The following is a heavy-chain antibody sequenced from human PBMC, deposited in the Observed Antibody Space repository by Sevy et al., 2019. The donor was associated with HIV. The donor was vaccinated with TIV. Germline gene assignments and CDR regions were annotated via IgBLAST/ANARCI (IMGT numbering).Heavy chain of an antibody. CDR1: GFTFSNAW. CDR2: IKSKTDCGTT. CDR3: TTDLLAAAVNFDY. D-gene: IGHD6-13*01. V-gene: IGHV3-15*01. Sequence: GGSLRLSCAASGFTFSNAWMSWVRQAPGKGLEWVGRIKSKTDCGTTDYAAPVKGRFTISRDDSKNTLYLQMNSLKTEDTAVYYCTTDLLAAAVNFDYWGQGTLVTVSS. J-gene: IGHJ4*02.